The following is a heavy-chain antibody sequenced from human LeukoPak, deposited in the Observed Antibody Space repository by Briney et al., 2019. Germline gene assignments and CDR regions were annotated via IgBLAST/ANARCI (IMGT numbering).Heavy chain of an antibody. D-gene: IGHD2-15*01. J-gene: IGHJ4*02. CDR2: IYYSGST. CDR3: ARGITPATY. V-gene: IGHV4-39*01. CDR1: GGSISSSSYY. Sequence: SETLSLTCTVSGGSISSSSYYWAWIRQSPGKGLEWIANIYYSGSTYYNPSLNSRVTISVDTSKNQFSLKLSSVTAADTAVYYCARGITPATYWGQGTLVTVSS.